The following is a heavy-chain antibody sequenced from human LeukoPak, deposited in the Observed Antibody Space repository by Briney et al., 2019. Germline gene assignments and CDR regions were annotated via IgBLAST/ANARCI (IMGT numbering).Heavy chain of an antibody. CDR2: LSGTSSTT. CDR1: GFTFSSYS. J-gene: IGHJ3*02. D-gene: IGHD4-17*01. Sequence: PGGSLRLSCAASGFTFSSYSMTWVRQAPGKGLEWVSCLSGTSSTTYYADSVKGRFTISRDNAKNSLYLQMNSLRAEDTAVYYCARDLSVTTLYIDAFDIWGQGTMVTVSS. CDR3: ARDLSVTTLYIDAFDI. V-gene: IGHV3-48*01.